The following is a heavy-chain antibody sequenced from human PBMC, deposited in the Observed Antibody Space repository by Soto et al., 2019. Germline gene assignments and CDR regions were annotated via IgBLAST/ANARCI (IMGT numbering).Heavy chain of an antibody. CDR2: ISYDGTNK. D-gene: IGHD3-10*01. CDR1: GFPFTTYG. CDR3: VGGQYYFDY. Sequence: QVQLVESGGGVVQPGRSLRLSCAASGFPFTTYGMHWVREGPGKGLEWVAVISYDGTNKYYADSVKGRFTISRDNSKNTLYLQMTRLRPEDTALYYCVGGQYYFDYRGQGTLVTVSS. J-gene: IGHJ4*02. V-gene: IGHV3-30*03.